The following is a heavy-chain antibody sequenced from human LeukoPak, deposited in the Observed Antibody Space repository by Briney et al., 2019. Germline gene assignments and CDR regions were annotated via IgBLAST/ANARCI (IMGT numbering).Heavy chain of an antibody. V-gene: IGHV3-23*01. CDR3: AKDSSGWYPHYYMDV. CDR1: GFTVSSYG. CDR2: ISGSGGST. D-gene: IGHD6-19*01. J-gene: IGHJ6*03. Sequence: PGGSLRLSCAASGFTVSSYGMSWVRQAPGKGLEWVSAISGSGGSTYYADSVKGRFTISRDNSKNTLYLQMNSLRAEDTAVYYCAKDSSGWYPHYYMDVWGKGTTVTISS.